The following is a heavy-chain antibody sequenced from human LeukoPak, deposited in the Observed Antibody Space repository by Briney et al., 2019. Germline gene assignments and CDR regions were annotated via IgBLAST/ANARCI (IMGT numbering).Heavy chain of an antibody. Sequence: ASVKVSCKPSRYTFTGYYIHWVRQAPGQGLEWMGWINLNSGGTISAQKFQGRVTMTRDTSISAAYMELSRLRSDDTAMYYCARSGYSGYENDAFDIWGQGTMVTVSS. CDR3: ARSGYSGYENDAFDI. CDR2: INLNSGGT. J-gene: IGHJ3*02. D-gene: IGHD5-12*01. CDR1: RYTFTGYY. V-gene: IGHV1-2*02.